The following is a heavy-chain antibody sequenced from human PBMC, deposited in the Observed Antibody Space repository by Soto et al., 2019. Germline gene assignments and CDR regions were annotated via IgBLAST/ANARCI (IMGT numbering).Heavy chain of an antibody. CDR1: GGSISSYY. CDR2: IYYSGST. V-gene: IGHV4-59*01. J-gene: IGHJ4*02. D-gene: IGHD1-1*01. CDR3: ATQKLEAAIDY. Sequence: SETLSLTCTVSGGSISSYYCSWIRQPPGKGLEWLGYIYYSGSTNYNPSLKSRVTISVDTSKNQFSLKLSSVTAADTAVYYCATQKLEAAIDYGGQGTLVAVCS.